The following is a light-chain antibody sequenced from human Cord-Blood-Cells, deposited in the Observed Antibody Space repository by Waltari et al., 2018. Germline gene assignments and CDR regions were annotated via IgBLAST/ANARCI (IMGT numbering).Light chain of an antibody. V-gene: IGKV1-27*01. CDR2: AAS. Sequence: DIQMTQYQSSLSASVGDRVTITCRASQGIINYLACYQQKPGQVPKLLIYAASTLQSGVPSRFSGSGSGTDFTLTISSLQPEDFATYYCQKDNSAPITFGQGTRLEIK. J-gene: IGKJ5*01. CDR1: QGIINY. CDR3: QKDNSAPIT.